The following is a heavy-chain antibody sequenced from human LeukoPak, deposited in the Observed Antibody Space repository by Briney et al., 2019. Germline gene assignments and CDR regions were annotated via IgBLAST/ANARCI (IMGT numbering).Heavy chain of an antibody. Sequence: SVKVSCKASGGTFSSYAISWVRQAPGQGLEWMGGIIPIFGTANYAQKFQGRVTITADKSTSTAYMELSSLRAEDTAVYYCAREPSSSWYGYYYYMDVWGKGTTVTVSS. J-gene: IGHJ6*03. CDR2: IIPIFGTA. D-gene: IGHD6-13*01. CDR3: AREPSSSWYGYYYYMDV. V-gene: IGHV1-69*06. CDR1: GGTFSSYA.